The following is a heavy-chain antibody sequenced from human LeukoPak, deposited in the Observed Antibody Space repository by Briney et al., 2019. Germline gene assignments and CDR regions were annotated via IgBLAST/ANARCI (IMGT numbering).Heavy chain of an antibody. CDR1: GGSISSYY. V-gene: IGHV4-59*01. CDR3: ARGGAYFDY. J-gene: IGHJ4*02. CDR2: IYYSGST. D-gene: IGHD1-26*01. Sequence: PSETLSLTCTVSGGSISSYYWSWIRQPPGKGLECIGYIYYSGSTNYNPSLKSRVTISVATSKNQFSLKLSSVTAADTAVYCCARGGAYFDYWGQGTLVTVSS.